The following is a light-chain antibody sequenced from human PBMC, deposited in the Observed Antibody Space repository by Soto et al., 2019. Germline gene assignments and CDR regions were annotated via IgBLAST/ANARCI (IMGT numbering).Light chain of an antibody. CDR2: AAS. CDR1: QSISSY. CDR3: QQLNSYALT. Sequence: DIQVTQSPSSLSASVGDRVTITCRASQSISSYLNWYQQKPGKAPKVLIYAASSLQSGVPSRFSGSGSGTDFTLTISSLQPGDFATYYCQQLNSYALTFGGGTKVDIK. J-gene: IGKJ4*01. V-gene: IGKV1-39*01.